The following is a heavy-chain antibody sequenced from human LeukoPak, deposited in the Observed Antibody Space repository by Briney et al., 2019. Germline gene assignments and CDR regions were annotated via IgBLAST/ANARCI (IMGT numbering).Heavy chain of an antibody. V-gene: IGHV3-23*01. J-gene: IGHJ4*02. CDR2: ISGSGGST. CDR3: AETSGGSYFDYFDY. Sequence: GGSLRLSCAASGFTFSSYGMSWVRQAPGKGLEWVSAISGSGGSTYYADSVKGRFTISRDNSKNTLYLQMNSLRAEDTAVYYCAETSGGSYFDYFDYWGQGTLVTVSS. CDR1: GFTFSSYG. D-gene: IGHD1-26*01.